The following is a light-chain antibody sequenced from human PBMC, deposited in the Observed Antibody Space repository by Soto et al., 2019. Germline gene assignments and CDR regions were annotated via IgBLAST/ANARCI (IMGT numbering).Light chain of an antibody. CDR1: QNIRSR. J-gene: IGKJ5*01. V-gene: IGKV1-39*01. Sequence: DFQMTQSPSTLSASVGDRVTITCRASQNIRSRLAWFQQKPGKAPKLLIYDASSLQSGVPSRFSGSGSGTDFTLTVSSLQPEDFATYYCHQSYDIPTFGQGTRLENK. CDR2: DAS. CDR3: HQSYDIPT.